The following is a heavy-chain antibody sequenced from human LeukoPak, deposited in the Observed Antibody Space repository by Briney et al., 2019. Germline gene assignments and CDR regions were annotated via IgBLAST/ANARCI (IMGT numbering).Heavy chain of an antibody. CDR1: GVSLSSYY. Sequence: SETLSLTCTVSGVSLSSYYWSWIWQPPAKGLEWNGYIYYSGSANYNPSLKSRVTISVDTSKTKFSLKLSSVTAADTAVDYCARHGQIEPGIAAAVPLWELPFDYWGQGTLVTVSS. J-gene: IGHJ4*02. CDR3: ARHGQIEPGIAAAVPLWELPFDY. CDR2: IYYSGSA. D-gene: IGHD6-13*01. V-gene: IGHV4-59*08.